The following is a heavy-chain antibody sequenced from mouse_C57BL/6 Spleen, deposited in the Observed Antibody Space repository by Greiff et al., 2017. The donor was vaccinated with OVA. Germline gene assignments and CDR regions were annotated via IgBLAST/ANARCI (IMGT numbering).Heavy chain of an antibody. J-gene: IGHJ1*03. CDR1: GFTFSDYY. D-gene: IGHD1-1*01. CDR3: ARHYYGSSTGYFDV. V-gene: IGHV5-12*01. Sequence: EVKVEESGGGLVQPGGSLNLSCAASGFTFSDYYMYWVRQTPEKRLEWVAYFSNGGGSPYYPDTVKGRFPIPGDNAKNTLYMKMSRLKAEDTAIYYCARHYYGSSTGYFDVWGTGTTVTVSS. CDR2: FSNGGGSP.